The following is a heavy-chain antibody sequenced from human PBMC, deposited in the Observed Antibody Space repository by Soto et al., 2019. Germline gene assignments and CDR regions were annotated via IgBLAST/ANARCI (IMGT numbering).Heavy chain of an antibody. J-gene: IGHJ3*02. CDR2: ISWNSGSI. CDR3: AKDKAMVVAPAPDAFDI. D-gene: IGHD2-15*01. Sequence: EVQLVESGGGLVQPGRSLRLSCAASGFTFDDYAMHWVRQAPGKSLEWVSGISWNSGSIGFADSVKGRFTISRDNAKNSLYLQMNSLRAEDTALYYCAKDKAMVVAPAPDAFDIWGQGTMVTVSS. CDR1: GFTFDDYA. V-gene: IGHV3-9*01.